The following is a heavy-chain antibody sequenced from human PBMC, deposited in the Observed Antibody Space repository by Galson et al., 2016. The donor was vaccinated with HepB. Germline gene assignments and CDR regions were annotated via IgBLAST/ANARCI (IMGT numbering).Heavy chain of an antibody. D-gene: IGHD3-10*01. J-gene: IGHJ4*02. CDR2: IDGDDDK. V-gene: IGHV2-70*01. CDR3: ARSRECYYGSGSPFYY. CDR1: GFSLSTSGMC. Sequence: PALVKPTQTLTLTCTFSGFSLSTSGMCVSSIRQPPGKALEWLALIDGDDDKYYSTSLKTRLNISRDTSKNQVVLTMTNMDPVDTATYYCARSRECYYGSGSPFYYWGQGTLVTVSS.